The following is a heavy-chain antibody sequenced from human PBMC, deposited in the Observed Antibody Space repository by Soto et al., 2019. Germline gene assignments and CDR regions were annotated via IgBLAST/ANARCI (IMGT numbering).Heavy chain of an antibody. CDR1: GDAFTTSG. CDR3: ARGRYGDY. V-gene: IGHV1-18*01. D-gene: IGHD1-1*01. CDR2: ISAHNGNT. J-gene: IGHJ4*02. Sequence: QVHLVQSGAEVKKPWASVKVSCKGSGDAFTTSGITWVRQAPGQGLEWMGWISAHNGNTNYAQKLQGRVTVTRDTSTSTAYMELRSRRDDDTAEYYCARGRYGDYWGQGALVTVSS.